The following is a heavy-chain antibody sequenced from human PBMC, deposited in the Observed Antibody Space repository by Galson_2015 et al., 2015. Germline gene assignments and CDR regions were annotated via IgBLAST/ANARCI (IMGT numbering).Heavy chain of an antibody. D-gene: IGHD3-22*01. CDR3: ARADVDIVATNEDRNYYDSSGYYGFWFDP. J-gene: IGHJ5*02. V-gene: IGHV4-30-4*01. CDR1: GGSISSGDYY. Sequence: TLSLTCTVSGGSISSGDYYWSWIRQPPGKGLEWIGYIYYSGSTYYNPSLKSRVTISVDTSKNQFSLKLSSVTAADTAVYYCARADVDIVATNEDRNYYDSSGYYGFWFDPWGQGTLVTVSS. CDR2: IYYSGST.